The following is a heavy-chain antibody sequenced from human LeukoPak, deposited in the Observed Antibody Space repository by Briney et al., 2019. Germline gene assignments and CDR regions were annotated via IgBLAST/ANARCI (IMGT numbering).Heavy chain of an antibody. CDR3: AKPRSWTVTHGVGIDY. J-gene: IGHJ4*02. Sequence: PGGSLRLSCAASGFTFSSYGMHWVRQAPGKGLEWVAVISYDGSNKYYADSVKGRFTISRDNSKNTLYLQMNSLRAEDTAVYYCAKPRSWTVTHGVGIDYWGQGTLVTVSS. D-gene: IGHD4-17*01. CDR2: ISYDGSNK. V-gene: IGHV3-30*18. CDR1: GFTFSSYG.